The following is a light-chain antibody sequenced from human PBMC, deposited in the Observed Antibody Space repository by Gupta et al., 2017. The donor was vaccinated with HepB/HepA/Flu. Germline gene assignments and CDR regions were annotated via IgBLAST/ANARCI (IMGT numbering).Light chain of an antibody. CDR2: GAS. V-gene: IGKV3-20*01. Sequence: NVLTQSPGTLSLFPGERATLSCRASQSVTNNYLAWYQQKPGQAPRLLIYGASNRATDIPDRFSGSGSGTDFTLTISRLEPEDFAMYYCQQYARSPVTFGGGTKVEIK. CDR3: QQYARSPVT. CDR1: QSVTNNY. J-gene: IGKJ4*01.